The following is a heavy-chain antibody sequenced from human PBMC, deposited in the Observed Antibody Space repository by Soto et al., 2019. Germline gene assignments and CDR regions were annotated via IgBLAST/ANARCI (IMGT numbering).Heavy chain of an antibody. CDR3: ARRYFGSSWSAFDC. V-gene: IGHV3-7*05. D-gene: IGHD6-13*01. J-gene: IGHJ4*02. CDR2: IKQDGSDK. CDR1: GFTFNNYW. Sequence: GGSLRLSCVASGFTFNNYWMSWVRQAPGKGLEWVANIKQDGSDKYYVDSVKGRFTISRDNAENSLFLQMNSLRAEDTAVYYCARRYFGSSWSAFDCWGQGTLVTVSS.